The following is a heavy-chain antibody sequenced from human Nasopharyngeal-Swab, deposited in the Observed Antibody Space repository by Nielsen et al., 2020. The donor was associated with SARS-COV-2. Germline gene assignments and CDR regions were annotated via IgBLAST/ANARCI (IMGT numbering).Heavy chain of an antibody. CDR3: AKDRITMIVDPDY. V-gene: IGHV3-23*01. CDR2: ISGSGGST. Sequence: WIRQPPGKGLEWVSAISGSGGSTYYADSVKGRFTISRDNSKNTLYLQMNCLRAEDTAVYYCAKDRITMIVDPDYWGQGTLVTVSS. J-gene: IGHJ4*02. D-gene: IGHD3-22*01.